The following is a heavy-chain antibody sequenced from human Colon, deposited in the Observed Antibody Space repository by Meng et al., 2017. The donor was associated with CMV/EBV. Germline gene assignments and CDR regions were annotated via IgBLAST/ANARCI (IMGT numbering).Heavy chain of an antibody. CDR3: AAYHGSATFHYNGIDY. CDR1: GGSISSSNYY. Sequence: SETLSLTCTASGGSISSSNYYWGWIRQAPGKGLEWIGSIYYSGSTYYNAALNSRVTISVDMSKSQFSLKLTSVTAADTAVYYCAAYHGSATFHYNGIDYWGQGTLVTVSS. D-gene: IGHD3-10*01. J-gene: IGHJ4*02. V-gene: IGHV4-39*07. CDR2: IYYSGST.